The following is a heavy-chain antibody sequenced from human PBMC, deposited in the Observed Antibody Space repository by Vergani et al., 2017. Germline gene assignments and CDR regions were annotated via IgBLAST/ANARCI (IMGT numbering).Heavy chain of an antibody. CDR1: GFTFSSYS. CDR3: ARDYPLGWYYGMDV. V-gene: IGHV3-48*01. D-gene: IGHD3-16*01. Sequence: EVHLVESGGGLVQPGGSLRLSCAASGFTFSSYSMNWVRQAPGKGLEWVSYISSSSSTIYYADSVKGRFTISRDNAKNSLYLQMNSLRAEDTAVYYCARDYPLGWYYGMDVWGQGTTVTVSS. CDR2: ISSSSSTI. J-gene: IGHJ6*02.